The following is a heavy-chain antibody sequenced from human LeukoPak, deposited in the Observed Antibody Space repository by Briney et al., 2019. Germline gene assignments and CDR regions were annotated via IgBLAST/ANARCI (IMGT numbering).Heavy chain of an antibody. J-gene: IGHJ6*02. V-gene: IGHV3-33*01. D-gene: IGHD4-17*01. CDR2: IWYDGSNK. CDR1: GFTFSSYG. CDR3: ARGAVTTNYYYYGMDV. Sequence: GGSLRLSCAASGFTFSSYGMHWVRRAPGKGLEWVAVIWYDGSNKYYADSVKGRFTISRDNSKNTLYLQMNSLRVEDTAVYYCARGAVTTNYYYYGMDVWGQGTTVTVSS.